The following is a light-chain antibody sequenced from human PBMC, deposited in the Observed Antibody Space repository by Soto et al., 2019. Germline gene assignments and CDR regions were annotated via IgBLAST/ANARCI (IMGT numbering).Light chain of an antibody. J-gene: IGKJ1*01. Sequence: VLTQSPGTLSLSPGERATLSCRASQSVSSYLAWYQQKPGQAPRLLIYDAPNRATGIPARFSGSGSGTDFTLTISSLEPEDFAVYYCQQRSNWPRTFGQGTKV. CDR2: DAP. V-gene: IGKV3-11*01. CDR1: QSVSSY. CDR3: QQRSNWPRT.